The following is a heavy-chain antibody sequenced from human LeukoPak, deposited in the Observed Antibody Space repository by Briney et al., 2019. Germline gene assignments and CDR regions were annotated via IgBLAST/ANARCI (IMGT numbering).Heavy chain of an antibody. CDR3: ARDWAYYDFWSGYFDY. CDR1: GYTFTGYY. J-gene: IGHJ4*02. CDR2: INPNSGGT. Sequence: ASVKVSCKASGYTFTGYYMHWVRQAPGQGPEWMGWINPNSGGTNYAQKFQGRVTMTRDTSISTAYMELSRLRSDDTAAYYCARDWAYYDFWSGYFDYWGQGTLVTVSS. V-gene: IGHV1-2*02. D-gene: IGHD3-3*01.